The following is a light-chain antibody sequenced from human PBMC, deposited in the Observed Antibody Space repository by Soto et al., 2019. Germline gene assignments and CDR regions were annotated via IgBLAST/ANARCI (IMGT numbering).Light chain of an antibody. Sequence: IVLNQSPGTLSLYQGERVTLSCRASQSVTTRLAWYQHKPGQAPRLLMSGASSRASGVPVRFSGSGSGTDFTLTISRLEPEDFALYYCQQYGGSPITFGLGTRLEIK. CDR3: QQYGGSPIT. CDR2: GAS. V-gene: IGKV3-20*01. CDR1: QSVTTR. J-gene: IGKJ5*01.